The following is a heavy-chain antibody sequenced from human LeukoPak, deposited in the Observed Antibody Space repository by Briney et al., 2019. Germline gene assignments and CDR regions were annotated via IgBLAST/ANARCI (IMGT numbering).Heavy chain of an antibody. CDR2: IGGSSSYI. D-gene: IGHD3-16*01. Sequence: PGGSLRLSCAASGFSFSTHTMSWVRQAPGKGLEWVSCIGGSSSYIYYADSVKGRFTISRDNAKNSLYLQMNGLRAEDTAVYFCARDLRASSRFFDYWGQGTLVTVSS. J-gene: IGHJ4*02. CDR3: ARDLRASSRFFDY. CDR1: GFSFSTHT. V-gene: IGHV3-21*01.